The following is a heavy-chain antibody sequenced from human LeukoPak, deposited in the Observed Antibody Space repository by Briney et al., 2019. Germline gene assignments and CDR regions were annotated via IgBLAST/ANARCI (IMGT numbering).Heavy chain of an antibody. CDR3: ARVYYYDSSGYSAHENDY. V-gene: IGHV1-18*01. Sequence: GASVKVSCKASGYTFTSYGISWVRQAPGQGLEWMGWISAYNGNTNYAQKLQGRVTMTTDTSTSTAYMELRSLRSDDTAVYYCARVYYYDSSGYSAHENDYWGQGTLVTVSS. J-gene: IGHJ4*02. CDR2: ISAYNGNT. D-gene: IGHD3-22*01. CDR1: GYTFTSYG.